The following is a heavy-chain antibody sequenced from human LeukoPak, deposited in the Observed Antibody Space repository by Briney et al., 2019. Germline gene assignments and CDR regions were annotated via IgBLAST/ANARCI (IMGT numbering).Heavy chain of an antibody. CDR2: IKQGGSEK. J-gene: IGHJ4*02. Sequence: GGSLRLSCAASGFTFSSYWMSWVRQAPGKGLEWVANIKQGGSEKYYVDSVKGRFTISRDNAKNSLYLQMNSLRAEDTAVYYCALSGITMVRGVSHWGQGTLVTVSS. CDR1: GFTFSSYW. V-gene: IGHV3-7*01. CDR3: ALSGITMVRGVSH. D-gene: IGHD3-10*01.